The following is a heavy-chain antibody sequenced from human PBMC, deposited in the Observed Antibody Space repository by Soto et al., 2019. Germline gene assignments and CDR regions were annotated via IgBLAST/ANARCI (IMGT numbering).Heavy chain of an antibody. CDR2: IIPILGIA. CDR1: GGTFSSYT. J-gene: IGHJ5*02. Sequence: SVKVSCKASGGTFSSYTISWVRQAPGQGLEWMGRIIPILGIANYAQKFQGRVTITADKSTSTAYMELSSLRSEDTAVYYCASGYCSSTSCYEDWFEPWGQGTLVTV. CDR3: ASGYCSSTSCYEDWFEP. V-gene: IGHV1-69*02. D-gene: IGHD2-2*01.